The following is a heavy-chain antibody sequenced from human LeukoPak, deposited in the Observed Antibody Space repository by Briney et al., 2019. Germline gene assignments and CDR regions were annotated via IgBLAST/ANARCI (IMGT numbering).Heavy chain of an antibody. CDR2: ISAYNGNT. J-gene: IGHJ4*02. CDR3: ARDSYSGSYDY. Sequence: ASVKVSCKASGYTFTSYGISWVRQPPGQGLEWMGWISAYNGNTNYAQKLQGRVTMTTYTSTNTAYMELRSLRSYDTAVYYCARDSYSGSYDYWGQGTLVTVSS. CDR1: GYTFTSYG. V-gene: IGHV1-18*01. D-gene: IGHD1-26*01.